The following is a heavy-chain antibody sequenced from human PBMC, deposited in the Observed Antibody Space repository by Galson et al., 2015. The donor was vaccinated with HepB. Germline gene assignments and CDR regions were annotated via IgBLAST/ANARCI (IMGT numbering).Heavy chain of an antibody. J-gene: IGHJ4*02. D-gene: IGHD6-19*01. CDR1: GFTFSSYA. CDR2: ISGSGVYT. V-gene: IGHV3-23*01. Sequence: SLRLSCAASGFTFSSYAMSWVRQAPGKGLEWVSGISGSGVYTHYADSVKGRFTISRDNSKNTLYLQMNGLRAEDTALYYCAKTRYTSGWSPHYWGQGTLVTVSS. CDR3: AKTRYTSGWSPHY.